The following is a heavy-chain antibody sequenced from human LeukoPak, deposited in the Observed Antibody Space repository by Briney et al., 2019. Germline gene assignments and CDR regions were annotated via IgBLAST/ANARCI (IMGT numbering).Heavy chain of an antibody. Sequence: GGSLRLSCAASGFSFSNYGMHWVRQAPGKGLEWVAFVRYDGSKKNYADAVRGRFTISRDNSKNTLYLQMSSLRAEDKAVYYCARVGSSWYQNYYYYMDVWGKGTTVTVSS. CDR2: VRYDGSKK. J-gene: IGHJ6*03. V-gene: IGHV3-30*02. CDR3: ARVGSSWYQNYYYYMDV. CDR1: GFSFSNYG. D-gene: IGHD6-13*01.